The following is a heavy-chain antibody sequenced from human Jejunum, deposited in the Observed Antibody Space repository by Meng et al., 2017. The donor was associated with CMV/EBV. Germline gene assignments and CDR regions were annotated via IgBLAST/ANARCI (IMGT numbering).Heavy chain of an antibody. J-gene: IGHJ4*02. V-gene: IGHV1-18*01. D-gene: IGHD2-21*02. Sequence: GYTFTSYGISWVRQAPGQGLEWMGWISTYNGNTHYAQKLQGRATMTTDTSTSTAYMEVRSLKSDDTAVYYCARGVVTMTRYYCDYWGQGTLVTVSS. CDR1: GYTFTSYG. CDR2: ISTYNGNT. CDR3: ARGVVTMTRYYCDY.